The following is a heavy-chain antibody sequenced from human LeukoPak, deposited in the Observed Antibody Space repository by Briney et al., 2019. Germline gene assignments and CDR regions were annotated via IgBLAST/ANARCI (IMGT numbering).Heavy chain of an antibody. CDR1: GFTFDDYA. D-gene: IGHD1-26*01. V-gene: IGHV3-9*01. Sequence: GRSLRLSCAASGFTFDDYAMHWVRQAPGKGLEWVSGISWNSGSIGYADSVKGRFTISRDNSKNSLYLQMSSLRAEDTALYYCAKDGGSGSYYYYYMDVWGKGTTVTVSS. CDR2: ISWNSGSI. J-gene: IGHJ6*03. CDR3: AKDGGSGSYYYYYMDV.